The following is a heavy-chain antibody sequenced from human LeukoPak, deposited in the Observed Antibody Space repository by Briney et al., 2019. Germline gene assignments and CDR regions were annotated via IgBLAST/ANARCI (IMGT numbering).Heavy chain of an antibody. CDR2: IYTSGST. CDR3: AREGAYCGGDCYPDAFDI. V-gene: IGHV4-61*02. D-gene: IGHD2-21*01. CDR1: GGSISSGSYY. Sequence: SETLSLTCTVSGGSISSGSYYWSWIRQPAGKGLAWIGRIYTSGSTNYNPSLKSRVTISVDTSKNQFSLKLSSVTAADTAVYYCAREGAYCGGDCYPDAFDIWGQGTMVTVSS. J-gene: IGHJ3*02.